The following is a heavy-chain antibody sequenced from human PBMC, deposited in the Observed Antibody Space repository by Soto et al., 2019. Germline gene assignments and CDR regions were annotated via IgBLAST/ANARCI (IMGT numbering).Heavy chain of an antibody. Sequence: PGGSLRLSCAAPVFRFSRHRMSWVRQAPGKGLEWVANIKQDGSEKYYVDSVKGRFTISRDNAKNSLYLQMNSLRAEDTAVYYCASDWNYGSDYWGQGTLVTVS. J-gene: IGHJ4*02. D-gene: IGHD1-7*01. V-gene: IGHV3-7*01. CDR1: VFRFSRHR. CDR2: IKQDGSEK. CDR3: ASDWNYGSDY.